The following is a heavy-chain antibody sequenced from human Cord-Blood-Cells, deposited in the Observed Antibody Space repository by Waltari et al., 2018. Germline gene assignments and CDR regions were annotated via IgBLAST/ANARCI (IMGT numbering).Heavy chain of an antibody. J-gene: IGHJ4*02. CDR1: GYTFTSYA. CDR3: ARDQYDSSGYYYY. CDR2: INAGNGNT. V-gene: IGHV1-3*01. Sequence: QVQLVQSGAEVKKPGASVKVSCKASGYTFTSYAMHWVRQAPGQRLEWMGWINAGNGNTKYSRKSQGRVTITRDTSASTAYMELSSLRSEDTAVYYCARDQYDSSGYYYYWGQGTLVTVSS. D-gene: IGHD3-22*01.